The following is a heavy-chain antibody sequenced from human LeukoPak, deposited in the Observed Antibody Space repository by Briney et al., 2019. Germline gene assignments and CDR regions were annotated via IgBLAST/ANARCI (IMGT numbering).Heavy chain of an antibody. Sequence: PSETLSLTCTVSGGSISSYYWSWIRQPPGKGLEWIGYIYYSGSTNYNPSLKSRVTISVDTSKNQFSLKLSSVTAADTAVYYCARGPKDILTGYYIIGYYYYMDVWGKGTTVTISS. V-gene: IGHV4-59*01. J-gene: IGHJ6*03. CDR1: GGSISSYY. CDR3: ARGPKDILTGYYIIGYYYYMDV. D-gene: IGHD3-9*01. CDR2: IYYSGST.